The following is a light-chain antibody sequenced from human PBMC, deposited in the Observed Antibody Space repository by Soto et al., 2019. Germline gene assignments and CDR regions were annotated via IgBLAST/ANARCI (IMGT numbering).Light chain of an antibody. CDR1: SSDVGGYNY. J-gene: IGLJ1*01. V-gene: IGLV2-11*01. Sequence: QSVLTQPRSGSCATGQSVTLACTGTSSDVGGYNYDSWYQQHPGNAPKLLSYDVTEPPSRVTDRFSDSKSGNMVSLTISGLQAYDEAYYYSCSSSGNCTYVFVTGTKVTVL. CDR2: DVT. CDR3: CSSSGNCTYV.